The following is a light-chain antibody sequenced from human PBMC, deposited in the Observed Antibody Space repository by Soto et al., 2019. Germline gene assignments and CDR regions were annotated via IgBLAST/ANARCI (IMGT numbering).Light chain of an antibody. CDR3: SSYTSSSILYV. J-gene: IGLJ1*01. V-gene: IGLV2-14*01. Sequence: QSVLTQPVSVSGSPGQSITISCTGTSSDVGGYNYVSWYQQHQGKAPQLIIYEVSNRPSAVPNRFSGSKSGNTASLTISGLQTEDEADYHCSSYTSSSILYVFGTGTKVTV. CDR1: SSDVGGYNY. CDR2: EVS.